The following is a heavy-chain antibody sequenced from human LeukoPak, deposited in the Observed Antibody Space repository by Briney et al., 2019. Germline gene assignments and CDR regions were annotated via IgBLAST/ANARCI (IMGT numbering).Heavy chain of an antibody. CDR3: ARDSPYYDFWSGRADPDAFDI. CDR2: ISSSSSYI. V-gene: IGHV3-21*01. Sequence: PGGSLRLSCAASGFTFSSYSMNWVRQAPGKGLEWVSSISSSSSYIYYADSVKGRFTISRDNAKNSLYLQMNSLRAEDTAVYYCARDSPYYDFWSGRADPDAFDIWGQGTMVTVSS. J-gene: IGHJ3*02. CDR1: GFTFSSYS. D-gene: IGHD3-3*01.